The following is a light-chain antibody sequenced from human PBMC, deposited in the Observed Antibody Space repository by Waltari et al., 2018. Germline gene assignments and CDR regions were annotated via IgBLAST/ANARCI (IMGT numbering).Light chain of an antibody. J-gene: IGLJ2*01. CDR3: ISYSSATPGNVV. Sequence: SALTQPASVSGSLGQSITFSCTGPSSDVGGYNYVAWYQQHPGKAPKLMIHDVSNRPSGVSSRFSGSKSGNTASLTISGLQADDEADYYCISYSSATPGNVVIGGGTKLTVL. CDR1: SSDVGGYNY. V-gene: IGLV2-14*01. CDR2: DVS.